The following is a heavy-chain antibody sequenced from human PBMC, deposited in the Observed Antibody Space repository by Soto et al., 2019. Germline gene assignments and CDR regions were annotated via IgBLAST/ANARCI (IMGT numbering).Heavy chain of an antibody. CDR1: GGSFSGYY. J-gene: IGHJ3*02. V-gene: IGHV4-34*01. D-gene: IGHD5-12*01. CDR3: ATFIGDGYNYHAFDI. CDR2: INHSGST. Sequence: SETLSLTCAVYGGSFSGYYWSWIRQPPGKGLEWIGEINHSGSTNYNPSLKSRVTISVDTSKNQFSLKLSSVTAADTAVYYCATFIGDGYNYHAFDIWGQGTMVTVSS.